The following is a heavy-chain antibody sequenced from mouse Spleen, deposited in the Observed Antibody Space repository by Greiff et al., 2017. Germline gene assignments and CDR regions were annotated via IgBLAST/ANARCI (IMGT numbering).Heavy chain of an antibody. Sequence: QVQLQQSGAELVRPGASVKLSCKASGYTFTDYYINWVKQRPGQGLEWIARIYPGSGNTYYNEKFKGKATLTADKSSSTAYMELRSLTSEDSAVYYCTRWSYYGSHWYFDVWGAGTTVTVYS. V-gene: IGHV1-76*01. J-gene: IGHJ1*01. CDR2: IYPGSGNT. D-gene: IGHD1-1*01. CDR3: TRWSYYGSHWYFDV. CDR1: GYTFTDYY.